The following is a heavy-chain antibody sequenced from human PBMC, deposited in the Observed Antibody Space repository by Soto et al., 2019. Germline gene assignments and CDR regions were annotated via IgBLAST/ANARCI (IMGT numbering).Heavy chain of an antibody. CDR1: GDTLNSYA. CDR3: AREGAYDCSGWRCSYDYFGMDV. D-gene: IGHD3-22*01. CDR2: IIPIFGTA. Sequence: QVQLVQSGAEVKKPGSSVKVSCKASGDTLNSYAITWVRQAPGQGLEWMGGIIPIFGTANYAQKFQGRVTNSADDSPSTAYMELSSLTHDDTAVYYCAREGAYDCSGWRCSYDYFGMDVWGQGTTVTVSS. J-gene: IGHJ6*02. V-gene: IGHV1-69*01.